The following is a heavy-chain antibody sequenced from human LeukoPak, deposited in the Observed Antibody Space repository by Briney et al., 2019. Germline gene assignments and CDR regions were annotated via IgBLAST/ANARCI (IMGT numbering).Heavy chain of an antibody. J-gene: IGHJ4*02. Sequence: GSLRLSCAASRFTFSDYYMSWIRQAPGKGLEWVAFIRYDGSNKYYADSVKGRFTISRDNSKNTLYLQMNSLRAEDTAVYYCAKDPRDHSYGWSWRYFDYWGQGTLVTVSS. CDR1: RFTFSDYY. D-gene: IGHD5-18*01. V-gene: IGHV3-30*02. CDR3: AKDPRDHSYGWSWRYFDY. CDR2: IRYDGSNK.